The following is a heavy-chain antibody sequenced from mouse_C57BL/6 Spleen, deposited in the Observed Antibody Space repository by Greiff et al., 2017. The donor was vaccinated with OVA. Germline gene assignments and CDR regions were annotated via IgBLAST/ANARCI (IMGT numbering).Heavy chain of an antibody. V-gene: IGHV3-6*01. CDR1: GYSITSGYY. CDR2: ISYDGSN. CDR3: ARNGDYVWFAY. Sequence: VQLQESGPGLVKPSQSLSLTCSVTGYSITSGYYWNWIRQFPGNKLEWMGYISYDGSNNYNPSLKNRISITRDTSKNQFFLKLNSVTTEDTATYYCARNGDYVWFAYWGQGTLVTVSA. J-gene: IGHJ3*01. D-gene: IGHD2-4*01.